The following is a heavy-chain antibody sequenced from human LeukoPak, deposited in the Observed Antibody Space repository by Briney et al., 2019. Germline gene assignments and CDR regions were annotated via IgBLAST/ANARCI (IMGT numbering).Heavy chain of an antibody. V-gene: IGHV4-4*07. Sequence: SETLSLTCTVSGTSISSYYWNWIRQPAGKGLEWIGRIGRISTSGNTNYNPSLKSRVTLSLDTSKNRFSLKLSSVTAADTAVYYCARDFGRDGYNYRGYFDYWGQGTLVTVSS. D-gene: IGHD5-24*01. J-gene: IGHJ4*02. CDR3: ARDFGRDGYNYRGYFDY. CDR1: GTSISSYY. CDR2: ISTSGNT.